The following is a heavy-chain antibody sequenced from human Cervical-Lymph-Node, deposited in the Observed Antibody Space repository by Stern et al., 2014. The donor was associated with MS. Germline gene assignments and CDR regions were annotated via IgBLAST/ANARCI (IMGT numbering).Heavy chain of an antibody. CDR3: ARLVYCSGSSCSDD. CDR2: IIPLFGKA. CDR1: GGTFSSYM. Sequence: VQLVESGAEVKKPGSSVKVSCKASGGTFSSYMISWVRQAPGQGLDWMGGIIPLFGKANYAQRFQGRLTITADESTATTHMELSSLRSEDTAVYYCARLVYCSGSSCSDDWGQGTLVTVSS. V-gene: IGHV1-69*01. D-gene: IGHD2-15*01. J-gene: IGHJ4*02.